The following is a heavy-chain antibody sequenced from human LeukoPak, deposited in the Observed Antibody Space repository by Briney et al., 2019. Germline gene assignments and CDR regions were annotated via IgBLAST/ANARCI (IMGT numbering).Heavy chain of an antibody. CDR3: ATTGSPERTYDSWSSYYTGGNVDNYYYMDV. D-gene: IGHD3-3*01. CDR2: MNPNSGDT. J-gene: IGHJ6*03. CDR1: GYNFTNFD. V-gene: IGHV1-8*03. Sequence: ASVKVSCKASGYNFTNFDINWVQQATGQGLEWMGWMNPNSGDTGYAQNFQGRVTITRNISISTAYMELSSLRSEDTAVYYCATTGSPERTYDSWSSYYTGGNVDNYYYMDVWGKGTTVTVSS.